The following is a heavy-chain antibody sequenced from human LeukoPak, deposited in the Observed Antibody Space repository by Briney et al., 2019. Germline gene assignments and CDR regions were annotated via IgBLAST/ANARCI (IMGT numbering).Heavy chain of an antibody. CDR2: IYYSGNT. J-gene: IGHJ3*01. CDR3: ARTKPLDPFDF. Sequence: SETLSLTCTVSGGSISSYYWSWLRQPPGKGLEWIGYIYYSGNTYYNPSLKSRVTISVDTSKNQFSLKVNSVTAADTAVYYCARTKPLDPFDFWGQGTLVTVSS. V-gene: IGHV4-59*01. CDR1: GGSISSYY.